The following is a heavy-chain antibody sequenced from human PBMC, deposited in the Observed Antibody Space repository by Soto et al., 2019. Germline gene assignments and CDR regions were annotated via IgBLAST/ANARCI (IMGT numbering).Heavy chain of an antibody. CDR1: GFTFSSYG. CDR2: ISYDGSNK. V-gene: IGHV3-30*18. Sequence: QVQLVESGGGVVQPGRSLRLSCAASGFTFSSYGMHWVRQAPGKGLEWVAVISYDGSNKYYADSVKGRFTISRDNSKNTLYLHMNSLRAEDTVVYYCAKEYSSGWDYYGMDVWGQGTTVTVSS. CDR3: AKEYSSGWDYYGMDV. D-gene: IGHD6-19*01. J-gene: IGHJ6*02.